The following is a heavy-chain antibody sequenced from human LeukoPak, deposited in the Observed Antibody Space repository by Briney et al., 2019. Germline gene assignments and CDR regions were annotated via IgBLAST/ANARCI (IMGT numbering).Heavy chain of an antibody. J-gene: IGHJ4*02. D-gene: IGHD6-13*01. Sequence: PGGSLRLSGAASAFTFSTYAMSWVRQAPGMGLEWVSGISASGAGTYYADSVRGRFTISRDNSKNTLYLQMHSLRAEDTAVYYCSILYSSNYWGQGTLVTVPS. V-gene: IGHV3-23*01. CDR1: AFTFSTYA. CDR2: ISASGAGT. CDR3: SILYSSNY.